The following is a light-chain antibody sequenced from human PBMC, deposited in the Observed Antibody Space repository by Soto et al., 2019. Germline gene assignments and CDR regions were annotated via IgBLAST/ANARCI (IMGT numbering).Light chain of an antibody. Sequence: QSVLTQPASVSGSPGQSITISCTGTSSDVGSHKLVSWYQQYPGKAPKLIIFEASKRPSGVSNRFSGSKSGSTASLTISGLQADDEADYYCCSNAGGSTYVFGTGT. J-gene: IGLJ1*01. CDR1: SSDVGSHKL. CDR2: EAS. V-gene: IGLV2-23*01. CDR3: CSNAGGSTYV.